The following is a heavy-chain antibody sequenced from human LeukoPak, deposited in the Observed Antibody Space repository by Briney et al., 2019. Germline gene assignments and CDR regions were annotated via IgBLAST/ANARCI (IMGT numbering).Heavy chain of an antibody. Sequence: SETLSLTCTVSGGSISSYYWSWIRQPPGKGLEWIGYIYYSGGTNYNPSLKSRVTISVDTSKNQFSLKLCSVTAADTAVYYCARESNYYYDSSDSAFDIWGQGTMVTVSS. CDR3: ARESNYYYDSSDSAFDI. D-gene: IGHD3-22*01. J-gene: IGHJ3*02. CDR2: IYYSGGT. CDR1: GGSISSYY. V-gene: IGHV4-59*01.